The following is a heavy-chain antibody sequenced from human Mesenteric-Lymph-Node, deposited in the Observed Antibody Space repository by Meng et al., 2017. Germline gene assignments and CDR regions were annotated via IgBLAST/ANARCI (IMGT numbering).Heavy chain of an antibody. CDR3: ARSRVVGDTGFPFDS. Sequence: SGPTLVKPTQTLTLTCTFSGFSLSTGGMRVSWIRQPPGKALEWLARIDWGEDKFYSTSLKTRLTISKDTSRNQVVLTMTNMDPVDTATYYCARSRVVGDTGFPFDSWGQGTLVTVSS. CDR1: GFSLSTGGMR. J-gene: IGHJ4*02. D-gene: IGHD1-26*01. V-gene: IGHV2-70*04. CDR2: IDWGEDK.